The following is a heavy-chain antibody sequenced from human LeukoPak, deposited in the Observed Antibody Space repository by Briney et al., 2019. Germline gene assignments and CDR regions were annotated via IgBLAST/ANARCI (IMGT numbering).Heavy chain of an antibody. CDR1: GFTFSSYS. CDR2: ISSSSSYI. J-gene: IGHJ5*02. V-gene: IGHV3-21*04. D-gene: IGHD2-8*01. Sequence: PGGSLRLSCAASGFTFSSYSMNWVRQAPGKGLEWVSSISSSSSYIYYADSVEGRFTISRDNAKNSLYLQMNSLRAEDTAVYYCARVRANLVLMAYAAWFDPWGQGTLVTVSS. CDR3: ARVRANLVLMAYAAWFDP.